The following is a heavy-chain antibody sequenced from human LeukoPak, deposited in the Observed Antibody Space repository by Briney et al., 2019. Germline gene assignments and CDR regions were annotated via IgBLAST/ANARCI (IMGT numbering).Heavy chain of an antibody. V-gene: IGHV1-69*04. CDR2: IIPILGIA. D-gene: IGHD5-18*01. J-gene: IGHJ3*02. Sequence: ASVKVSCKASGGTFSSYAISWVRQAPGQGLEWMGRIIPILGIANYAQKFQGRVTITADKSTSTAYMELSSLRSEDTAVYYCAREAGRIQLWLRRAFDIWGQGTMVTVSS. CDR1: GGTFSSYA. CDR3: AREAGRIQLWLRRAFDI.